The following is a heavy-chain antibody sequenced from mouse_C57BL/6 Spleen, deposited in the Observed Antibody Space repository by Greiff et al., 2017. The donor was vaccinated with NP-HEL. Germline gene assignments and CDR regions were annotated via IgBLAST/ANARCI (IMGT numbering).Heavy chain of an antibody. J-gene: IGHJ4*01. Sequence: QVQLQQPGAELVRPGTSVKLSCKASGYTFTSYWMHWVKQRPGQGLEWIGVIDPSDSYTNYNQKFKGKATLTVDTSSSTAYMQLSSLTSEDSAVYYCASPKLGRVYAMDYWGQGTSVTVSS. V-gene: IGHV1-59*01. D-gene: IGHD4-1*01. CDR3: ASPKLGRVYAMDY. CDR2: IDPSDSYT. CDR1: GYTFTSYW.